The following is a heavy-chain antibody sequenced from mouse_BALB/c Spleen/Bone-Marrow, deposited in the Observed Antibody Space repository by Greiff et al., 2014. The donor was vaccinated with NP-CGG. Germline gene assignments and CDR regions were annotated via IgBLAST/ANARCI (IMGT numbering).Heavy chain of an antibody. V-gene: IGHV14-3*02. CDR1: GFNIXXXX. J-gene: IGHJ4*01. CDR3: ARWEYYAMGY. CDR2: IYPANGNT. D-gene: IGHD4-1*01. Sequence: HLQYSLAELVKPGASVKLSCTASGFNIXXXXMXWVXXXXXXXXXWIGRIYPANGNTKYDPKFQGKATITADTSSNTAYLQLSSLTSEDTAVYYCARWEYYAMGYWGQGTSITVSS.